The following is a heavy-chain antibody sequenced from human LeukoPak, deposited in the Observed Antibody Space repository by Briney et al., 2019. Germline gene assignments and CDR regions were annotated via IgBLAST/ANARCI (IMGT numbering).Heavy chain of an antibody. J-gene: IGHJ6*03. D-gene: IGHD2-2*01. CDR3: ARQGYCSSTSCPGWYYYYYMDV. Sequence: SETLSVTCTVSGGSISSYYWSWIRQPPGKGLEWIGYIYYSGSTNYNPSLKSRVTISVDTSKNQFSLKLSSVTAADTAVYYCARQGYCSSTSCPGWYYYYYMDVWGKGTTVTVSS. CDR1: GGSISSYY. V-gene: IGHV4-59*08. CDR2: IYYSGST.